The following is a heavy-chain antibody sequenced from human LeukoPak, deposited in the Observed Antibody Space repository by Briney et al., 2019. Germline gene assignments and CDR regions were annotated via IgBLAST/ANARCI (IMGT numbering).Heavy chain of an antibody. J-gene: IGHJ2*01. CDR3: ARVYYSNSYDYWYFDL. CDR2: IFYSGST. CDR1: GYSLTSGYY. V-gene: IGHV4-61*01. Sequence: SETLSLTCTVSGYSLTSGYYWGWIRQPPGKGLEWIGYIFYSGSTNYNPSLKSRVTISVDTSKNQFSLKLSSVTAADTAVYYCARVYYSNSYDYWYFDLWGRGTLVTVSS. D-gene: IGHD6-13*01.